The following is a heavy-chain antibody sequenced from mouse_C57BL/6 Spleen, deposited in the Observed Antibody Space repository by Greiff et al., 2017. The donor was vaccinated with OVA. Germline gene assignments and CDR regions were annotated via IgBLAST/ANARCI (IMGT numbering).Heavy chain of an antibody. CDR1: GYTFTSYW. CDR3: ARAYDDDEGASFAY. J-gene: IGHJ3*01. D-gene: IGHD2-4*01. Sequence: QVQLQQSGAELVKPGASVKLSCKASGYTFTSYWMHWVKQRPGRGLEWIGRIDPNSGGTKYNEKFKSKATLNVDKPSSTSYMLLSSLTSEDSAVYYCARAYDDDEGASFAYWGQGTLVTVSA. V-gene: IGHV1-72*01. CDR2: IDPNSGGT.